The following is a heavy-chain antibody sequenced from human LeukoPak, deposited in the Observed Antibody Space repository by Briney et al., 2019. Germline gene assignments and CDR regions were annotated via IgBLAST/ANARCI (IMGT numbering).Heavy chain of an antibody. Sequence: SETLSLTCSVSGDSISRSDSYWDWIRQPPGKGLEWIGTIYYSGRTYYGPSLNSRVTMSVDTSSNQFSLNLRSVTAADTAVYYCARRRYYDGSGYLEWGQGTLLSVSS. CDR1: GDSISRSDSY. V-gene: IGHV4-39*01. J-gene: IGHJ1*01. CDR3: ARRRYYDGSGYLE. CDR2: IYYSGRT. D-gene: IGHD3-22*01.